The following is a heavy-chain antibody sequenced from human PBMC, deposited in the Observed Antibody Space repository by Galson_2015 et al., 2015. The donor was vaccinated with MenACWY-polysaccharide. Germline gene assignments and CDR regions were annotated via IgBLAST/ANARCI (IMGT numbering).Heavy chain of an antibody. Sequence: SVKASCKASGYSFTSYAIHWVRQAPGQRLEWMGWINAGNGRTKYSQNFQGRVTITRDTSANTTYMELSSLTSEDTAVYYCARDTPGYCTGGNCEDFDYWGQGTLVTVSS. J-gene: IGHJ4*02. V-gene: IGHV1-3*01. CDR3: ARDTPGYCTGGNCEDFDY. CDR1: GYSFTSYA. D-gene: IGHD2-15*01. CDR2: INAGNGRT.